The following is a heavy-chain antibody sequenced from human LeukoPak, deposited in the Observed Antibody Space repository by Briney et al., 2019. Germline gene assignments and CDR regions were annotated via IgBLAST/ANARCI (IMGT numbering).Heavy chain of an antibody. D-gene: IGHD6-13*01. J-gene: IGHJ4*02. CDR2: MDPNSGNT. CDR3: ARGPRAAAGVRHLNY. CDR1: GYTFTSYD. V-gene: IGHV1-8*01. Sequence: GASVKVSCKASGYTFTSYDINWVRQATGQGLEWMGWMDPNSGNTGYAQKFQGRVTMTSNNSISKAYMELSSLRSEDTAVYYCARGPRAAAGVRHLNYWGQGTMVSV.